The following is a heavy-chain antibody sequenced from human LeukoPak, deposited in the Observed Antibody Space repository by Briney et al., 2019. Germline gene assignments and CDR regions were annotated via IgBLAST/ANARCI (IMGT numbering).Heavy chain of an antibody. J-gene: IGHJ4*02. D-gene: IGHD3-3*01. CDR2: ITGDSETT. CDR1: GYSFTNFG. CDR3: ARVVVAVFGVMVHSNYFDS. Sequence: GASVKISCKTSGYSFTNFGITWVSQAPGKGLEWMGWITGDSETTEYAQRFQGRISMTADTFTSTAYMELGSLTSDDTAVYYCARVVVAVFGVMVHSNYFDSWGQGTLITVSS. V-gene: IGHV1-18*01.